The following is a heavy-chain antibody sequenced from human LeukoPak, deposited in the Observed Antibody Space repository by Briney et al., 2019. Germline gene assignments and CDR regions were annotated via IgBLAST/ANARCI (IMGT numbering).Heavy chain of an antibody. CDR2: ISPNSGAT. CDR1: GPTFSVYY. CDR3: ARVVTGTGWFDP. V-gene: IGHV1-2*06. J-gene: IGHJ5*02. Sequence: ASVKVSCKASGPTFSVYYIHWVRQAPGHGLEWMGRISPNSGATNYAQKFQGRVTITRETSISTAYMELSSLTSDDSAVYYCARVVTGTGWFDPCGQGTLVTVSS. D-gene: IGHD1-1*01.